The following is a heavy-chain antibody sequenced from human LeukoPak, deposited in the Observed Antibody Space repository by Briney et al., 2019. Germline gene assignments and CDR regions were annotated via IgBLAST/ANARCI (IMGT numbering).Heavy chain of an antibody. CDR2: ISYDGSNK. J-gene: IGHJ4*02. CDR3: ARTTYYYDSSGYAY. D-gene: IGHD3-22*01. CDR1: GFTFSSYA. V-gene: IGHV3-30-3*01. Sequence: GGSLRLSCAASGFTFSSYAMHWVRQAPGKGLEWVAVISYDGSNKYYADSVKGRFTISRNNSKNTLYLQMNSLRAEDTAVYYCARTTYYYDSSGYAYWGQGTLVTVSS.